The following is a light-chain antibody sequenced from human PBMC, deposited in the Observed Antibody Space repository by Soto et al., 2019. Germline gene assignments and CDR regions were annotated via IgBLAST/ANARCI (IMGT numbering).Light chain of an antibody. Sequence: QSALTHPASVSGSPGQSITISCTGSSSDAGGYKYVSWYQQYPGKAPKLMIYEVSNRPSGVSNRFSGSKSGNTASLTISGLQAEDEADYYCSSYTSSRPAVFGGGTKVTVL. CDR1: SSDAGGYKY. V-gene: IGLV2-14*01. CDR2: EVS. CDR3: SSYTSSRPAV. J-gene: IGLJ2*01.